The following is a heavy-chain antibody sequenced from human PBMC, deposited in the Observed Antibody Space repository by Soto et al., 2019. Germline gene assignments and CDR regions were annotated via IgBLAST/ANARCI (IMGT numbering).Heavy chain of an antibody. CDR2: MNPNSGNT. CDR3: ARGRNSYSFDY. J-gene: IGHJ4*02. D-gene: IGHD1-7*01. Sequence: QVQLVQSGAEVKKPGASVKVSCKASGYTFPSYDINWVRQATGQGLEWMGWMNPNSGNTGYAKKFQGRVTIPRTTSISTDYMELSSLRSEDTDVYDCARGRNSYSFDYWGQGTVVSVSS. CDR1: GYTFPSYD. V-gene: IGHV1-8*01.